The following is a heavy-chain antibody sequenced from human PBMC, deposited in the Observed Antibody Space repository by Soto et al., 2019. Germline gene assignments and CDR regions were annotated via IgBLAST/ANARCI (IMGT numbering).Heavy chain of an antibody. Sequence: QLQLQESGPGLVKPSETLSLTCTVSGGSISSSSYYWGWIRQPPGKGLEWIGRIYYSGSTYYNPSLKSRVTISVDTSKNQFSLKLSSVTAADTAVYYCARHLNDFWSGYYIDYWGQGTLVTVSS. CDR1: GGSISSSSYY. V-gene: IGHV4-39*01. D-gene: IGHD3-3*01. CDR2: IYYSGST. J-gene: IGHJ4*02. CDR3: ARHLNDFWSGYYIDY.